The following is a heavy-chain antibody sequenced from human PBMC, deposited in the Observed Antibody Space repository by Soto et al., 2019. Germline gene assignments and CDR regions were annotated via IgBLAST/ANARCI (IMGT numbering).Heavy chain of an antibody. CDR1: GFTFSSYG. V-gene: IGHV3-30*18. CDR2: ISYDGSNK. D-gene: IGHD1-26*01. J-gene: IGHJ6*02. CDR3: AKGGAGATHGYYYYYGMDV. Sequence: GSLRLSCAASGFTFSSYGMHWVRQAPGKGLEWVAVISYDGSNKYYADSVKGRFTISRDNSKNTLYLQMNSLRAEDTAVYYCAKGGAGATHGYYYYYGMDVWGQGTTVSVSS.